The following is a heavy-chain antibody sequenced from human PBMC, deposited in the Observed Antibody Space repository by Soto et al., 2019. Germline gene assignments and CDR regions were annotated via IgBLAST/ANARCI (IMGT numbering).Heavy chain of an antibody. Sequence: XSEEASCKASVYQLTCYYMPWVRQAPGQGLEWVGWINPNSGGTNEAPKFQGRVTMTRDTAISTCYMGLSSLRSDYTAGYYCASRDDVDCSGGSCYSFDYWQQVAMVTVSS. J-gene: IGHJ4*02. D-gene: IGHD2-15*01. V-gene: IGHV1-2*02. CDR1: VYQLTCYY. CDR2: INPNSGGT. CDR3: ASRDDVDCSGGSCYSFDY.